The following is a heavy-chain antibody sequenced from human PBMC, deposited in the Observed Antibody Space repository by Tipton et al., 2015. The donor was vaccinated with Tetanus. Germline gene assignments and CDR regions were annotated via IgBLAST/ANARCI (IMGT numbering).Heavy chain of an antibody. Sequence: QLVQSGAEVKKPGASVKVSCKASGYTFTSYAMNWVRQSPGQGLEWMGWINTNTGNPTYAQGFTGRFVFSLDTSVSTAYLQISSLKAEATAVYHGARVGRAAAGAFDIWGQGTMVTVSS. CDR2: INTNTGNP. J-gene: IGHJ3*02. CDR3: ARVGRAAAGAFDI. CDR1: GYTFTSYA. D-gene: IGHD6-13*01. V-gene: IGHV7-4-1*02.